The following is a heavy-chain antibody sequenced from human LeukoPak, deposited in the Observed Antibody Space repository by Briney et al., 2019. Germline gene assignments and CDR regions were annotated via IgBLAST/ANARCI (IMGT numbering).Heavy chain of an antibody. Sequence: ASVKVSCKASGYTFTSYGISWVRQAPGQGLEWMGWISAYNGSTNYAQKLQGRVTMTTDTSTSTAYMELRSLRSDDTAVYYCARGDRMVRGVITPFTFDYWGQGTLVTVSS. CDR2: ISAYNGST. V-gene: IGHV1-18*01. CDR1: GYTFTSYG. D-gene: IGHD3-10*01. J-gene: IGHJ4*02. CDR3: ARGDRMVRGVITPFTFDY.